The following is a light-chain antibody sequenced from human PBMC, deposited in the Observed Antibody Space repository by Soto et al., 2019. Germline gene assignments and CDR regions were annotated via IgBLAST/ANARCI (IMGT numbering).Light chain of an antibody. Sequence: DIQMTQSPSTLSASVGDRVTITCRASQSLNNASAWYQQKPGKAPNLLIYDASTLERGVPSRFSGTGSGTEFTLTISSLQPDDFATYYCQQYHRKSVTFGQGTRLEIK. CDR1: QSLNNA. CDR3: QQYHRKSVT. CDR2: DAS. V-gene: IGKV1-5*01. J-gene: IGKJ5*01.